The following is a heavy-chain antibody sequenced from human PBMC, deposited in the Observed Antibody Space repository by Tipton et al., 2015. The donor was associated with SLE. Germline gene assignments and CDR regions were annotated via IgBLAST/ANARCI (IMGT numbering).Heavy chain of an antibody. CDR3: TRHLLTYSGSNWFDP. J-gene: IGHJ5*02. Sequence: LRLSCTVSGDSISNYFWTWVRQPPGKGLEWIGYIYTSGSTNSNPSLKSRVTISIDTSNNQFSLKLKSVTAADTAVYYCTRHLLTYSGSNWFDPWGQGTLVTVSS. D-gene: IGHD3-10*01. V-gene: IGHV4-4*08. CDR2: IYTSGST. CDR1: GDSISNYF.